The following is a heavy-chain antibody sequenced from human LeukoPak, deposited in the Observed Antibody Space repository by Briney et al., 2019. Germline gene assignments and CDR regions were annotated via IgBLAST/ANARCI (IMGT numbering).Heavy chain of an antibody. CDR3: ARALPPAAGSTIFGVPPRDYYMDG. Sequence: GGSLRLSCAASGFTFSDYYMSWIRQAPGKGLEWVSYISSSGSTIYYADSVRGRFTISRDNAKNSLYLQMNSLRAKDTAVYYCARALPPAAGSTIFGVPPRDYYMDGWGKATTVTV. J-gene: IGHJ6*03. CDR2: ISSSGSTI. V-gene: IGHV3-11*01. D-gene: IGHD3-3*01. CDR1: GFTFSDYY.